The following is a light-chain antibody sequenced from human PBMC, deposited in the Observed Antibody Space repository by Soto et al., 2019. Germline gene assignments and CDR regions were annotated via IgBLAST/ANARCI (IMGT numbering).Light chain of an antibody. J-gene: IGKJ3*01. CDR3: QQYGSSLIFT. CDR2: GAS. Sequence: EIVLTQSPGTLSLSPGERASLSCRASQSIANSLAWYQQKPGQAPRLLIFGASNRATGIPDRFSGSGSGTDFTFTISRLEPEDFAVYYCQQYGSSLIFTFGPGTKVDIK. V-gene: IGKV3-20*01. CDR1: QSIANS.